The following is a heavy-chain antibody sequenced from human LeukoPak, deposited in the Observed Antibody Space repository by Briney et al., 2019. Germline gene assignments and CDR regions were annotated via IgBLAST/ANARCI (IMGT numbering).Heavy chain of an antibody. CDR2: IKQDGSEK. J-gene: IGHJ6*04. CDR3: VRGKANYGSGSDV. V-gene: IGHV3-7*04. CDR1: GFSFSRYW. D-gene: IGHD3-10*01. Sequence: GGSLRLSCAASGFSFSRYWMSWVRQAPGKGLEWVANIKQDGSEKNYVESVKGRFTISRDNAKNSLYLQMNSLRAEDTAVYYCVRGKANYGSGSDVWGKGTTVTVSS.